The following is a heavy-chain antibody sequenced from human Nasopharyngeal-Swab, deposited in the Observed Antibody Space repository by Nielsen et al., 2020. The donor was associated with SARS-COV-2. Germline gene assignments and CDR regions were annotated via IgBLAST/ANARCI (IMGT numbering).Heavy chain of an antibody. V-gene: IGHV4-4*02. Sequence: WIRQPPGKGLEWIGEIYHSGSTNYNPSLKSRVTISVDKSKNQFSLKLSSVTAADTAVYYCARDELMVYYYYGMDVWGQGTTVTASS. J-gene: IGHJ6*02. CDR3: ARDELMVYYYYGMDV. CDR2: IYHSGST. D-gene: IGHD2-8*01.